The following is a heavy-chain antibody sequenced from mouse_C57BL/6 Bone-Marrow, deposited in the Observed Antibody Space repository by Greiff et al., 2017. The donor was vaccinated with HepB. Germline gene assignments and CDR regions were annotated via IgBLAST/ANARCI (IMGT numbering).Heavy chain of an antibody. Sequence: VQLKESGPELVKPGASVKISCKASGYSFTGYYMNWVKQSPEKSLEWIGEINPSTGGTTYNQKFKAKATLTVDKSSSTAYMQLKSLTSEDSAVYYCARSHYYYGSSYGYFDVWGTGTTVTVSS. CDR2: INPSTGGT. J-gene: IGHJ1*03. CDR3: ARSHYYYGSSYGYFDV. V-gene: IGHV1-42*01. D-gene: IGHD1-1*01. CDR1: GYSFTGYY.